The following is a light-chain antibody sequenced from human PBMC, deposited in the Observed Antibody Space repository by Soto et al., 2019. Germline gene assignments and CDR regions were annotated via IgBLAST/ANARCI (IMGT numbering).Light chain of an antibody. Sequence: DIQVTQSPSTLSASVGDRVTITCRTSQSMGNSLAWYQQKPGKAPKLLIYDASKLETGVSSRFSGRGSGTEFPLTINSLERDDFVANDCQQYNYNARTFGGRTK. CDR3: QQYNYNART. CDR1: QSMGNS. J-gene: IGKJ4*01. CDR2: DAS. V-gene: IGKV1-5*03.